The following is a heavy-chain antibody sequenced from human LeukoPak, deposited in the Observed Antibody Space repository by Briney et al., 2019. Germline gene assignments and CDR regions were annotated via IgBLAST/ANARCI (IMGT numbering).Heavy chain of an antibody. CDR2: ISGSGGST. Sequence: GGSLRLSCAASGFTFTSYAMSWVRQAPGKGLEWVSLISGSGGSTYYADSVKGRFTISRDNSKNTLYLQMNSLRAEDTAVYYCAKDISGWYGSFAFDIWGQGTMVTVSS. D-gene: IGHD6-19*01. V-gene: IGHV3-23*01. J-gene: IGHJ3*02. CDR1: GFTFTSYA. CDR3: AKDISGWYGSFAFDI.